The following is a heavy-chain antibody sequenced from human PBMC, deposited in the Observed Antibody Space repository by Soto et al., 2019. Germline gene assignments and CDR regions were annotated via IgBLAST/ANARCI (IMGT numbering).Heavy chain of an antibody. CDR1: GLTVSGKKY. D-gene: IGHD5-12*01. Sequence: DVQLVESGGGLIQPGGSLRLSCVASGLTVSGKKYVAWVRQAPGKGPEWVSGVYDLDGTYYADSVRGRFTTSMGNSGATVWLRMRDLRPEDTALYFCATWHLREHAYDIWGRGTMVTVSS. V-gene: IGHV3-53*01. CDR2: VYDLDGT. CDR3: ATWHLREHAYDI. J-gene: IGHJ3*02.